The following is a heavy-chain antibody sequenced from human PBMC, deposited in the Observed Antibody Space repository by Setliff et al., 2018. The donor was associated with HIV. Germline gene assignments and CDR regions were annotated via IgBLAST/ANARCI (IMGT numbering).Heavy chain of an antibody. V-gene: IGHV1-69*13. D-gene: IGHD1-1*01. CDR1: GYNFTSHD. CDR2: IIPMFVTA. J-gene: IGHJ5*02. CDR3: ARAKATRQARPTNCFDP. Sequence: GASVKVSCKASGYNFTSHDINWVRQAPGQGLEWMGGIIPMFVTANYAQKFQDRVTITADESTSTAYMELSSLRFEDTAVYYCARAKATRQARPTNCFDPWGQGTLVTVSS.